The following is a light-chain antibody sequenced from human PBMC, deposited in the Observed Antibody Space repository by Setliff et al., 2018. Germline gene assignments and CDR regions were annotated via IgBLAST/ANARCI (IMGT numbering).Light chain of an antibody. CDR1: SSDVGGYNY. CDR3: TSYTNSRTYV. J-gene: IGLJ1*01. V-gene: IGLV2-14*01. Sequence: QSVLTQPASVSGSPGQSITISCTGTSSDVGGYNYVSWYQQHPGKAPKLMIYEVSDRPSGVSNRFSGSKSGNTASLTISGLQAEDGADYYCTSYTNSRTYVFGTGTKVTVL. CDR2: EVS.